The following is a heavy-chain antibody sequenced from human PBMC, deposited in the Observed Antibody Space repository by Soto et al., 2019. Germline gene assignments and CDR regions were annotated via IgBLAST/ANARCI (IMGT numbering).Heavy chain of an antibody. CDR3: ARAIAADTYYYYYYMDV. D-gene: IGHD6-25*01. V-gene: IGHV4-34*01. CDR1: GGSFSGYY. J-gene: IGHJ6*03. CDR2: INHSGST. Sequence: SETLSLTCAVYGGSFSGYYWSWIRQPPGKGLEWIGEINHSGSTNYNPSLKSRVTISVDTSKNLFSLKLSSATAADTAVYYCARAIAADTYYYYYYMDVWGKGTTVTVSS.